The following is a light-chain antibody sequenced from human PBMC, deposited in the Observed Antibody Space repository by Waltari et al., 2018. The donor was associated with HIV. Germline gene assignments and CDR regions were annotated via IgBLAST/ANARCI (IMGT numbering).Light chain of an antibody. CDR1: NIGSKS. CDR3: QIWNNSSDHWV. J-gene: IGLJ3*02. CDR2: YDA. V-gene: IGLV3-21*01. Sequence: YVLTQPPSVSVAPGTTAKISCGGNNIGSKSVHWYQQRPGQPPVLVIYYDADRPSVIPERFFGSNSGSTATLTITRVEVGDEADYFCQIWNNSSDHWVFGAGTTLTVL.